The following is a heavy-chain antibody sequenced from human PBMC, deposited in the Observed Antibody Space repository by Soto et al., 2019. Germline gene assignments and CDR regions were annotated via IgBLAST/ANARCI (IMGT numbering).Heavy chain of an antibody. CDR1: GGTFSSYA. CDR3: ARTGDEYSSSYYSYGMDV. Sequence: QVQLVQSGAEVKKPGSSVKVSCKASGGTFSSYAISWVRQAPGQGLEWMGGIIPIFGTANYAQKFQGRVTITADESTSTAYMELSSLRSEDTAVYYCARTGDEYSSSYYSYGMDVWGQGTTVTVSS. V-gene: IGHV1-69*12. CDR2: IIPIFGTA. D-gene: IGHD6-6*01. J-gene: IGHJ6*02.